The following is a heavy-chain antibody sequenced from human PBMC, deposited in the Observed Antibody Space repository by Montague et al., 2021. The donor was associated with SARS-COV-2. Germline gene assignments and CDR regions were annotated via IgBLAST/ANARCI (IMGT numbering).Heavy chain of an antibody. J-gene: IGHJ4*03. CDR2: IYYSGST. CDR3: ARQKMGSVTIFGVVMHDNAFDL. V-gene: IGHV4-39*01. Sequence: SETLSLTCTVSGGSISSSSYYWGWIRQPPGKGLEWIGSIYYSGSTYYNPSLKSRVTISVDTSKNQFSLKLSSVTAADTAVYYCARQKMGSVTIFGVVMHDNAFDLWGQGTLVTVSS. CDR1: GGSISSSSYY. D-gene: IGHD3-3*01.